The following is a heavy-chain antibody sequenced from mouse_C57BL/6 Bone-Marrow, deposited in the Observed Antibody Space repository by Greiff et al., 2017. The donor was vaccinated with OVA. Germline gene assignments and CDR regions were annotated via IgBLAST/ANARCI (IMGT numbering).Heavy chain of an antibody. CDR1: GYTFTSYW. V-gene: IGHV1-5*01. J-gene: IGHJ3*01. CDR3: TRFYYGSSPFAY. D-gene: IGHD1-1*01. Sequence: VQLQQSGTVLARPGASVKMSCKTSGYTFTSYWMHWVKQRPGQGLEWIGAIYPENSDTSYNQKFKGKAKLTAVTSASTAYMELSSLTNEDSAVYYCTRFYYGSSPFAYWGQGTLVTVSA. CDR2: IYPENSDT.